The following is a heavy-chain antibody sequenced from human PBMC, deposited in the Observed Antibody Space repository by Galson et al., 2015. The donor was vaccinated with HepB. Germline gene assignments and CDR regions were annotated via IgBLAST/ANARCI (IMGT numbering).Heavy chain of an antibody. CDR3: ARDMRLCSGDCTIYYNFYMDV. J-gene: IGHJ6*03. CDR2: IVPVFGTP. D-gene: IGHD2-21*01. V-gene: IGHV1-69*13. Sequence: SVKVSCKASGGSFSNYAINWVRQAPGQGLEWLGGIVPVFGTPEYPQEFQGRVTITADESTGTAYMELSGLRSEDTAVYFCARDMRLCSGDCTIYYNFYMDVWGRGTKVTVSS. CDR1: GGSFSNYA.